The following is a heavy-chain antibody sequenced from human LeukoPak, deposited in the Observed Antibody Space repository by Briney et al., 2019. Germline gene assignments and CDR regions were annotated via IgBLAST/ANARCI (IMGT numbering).Heavy chain of an antibody. J-gene: IGHJ4*02. Sequence: ASVKVSCKASGYTFTGYYMHWVRQAPGQGLEWMGWINPNSGGTNYAQKFQGRVTMTRDTSISTAYMELSSLRSEDTAVYYCARDRGYYDSSGYYPYYFDYWGQGTLVTVSS. CDR2: INPNSGGT. CDR1: GYTFTGYY. D-gene: IGHD3-22*01. V-gene: IGHV1-2*02. CDR3: ARDRGYYDSSGYYPYYFDY.